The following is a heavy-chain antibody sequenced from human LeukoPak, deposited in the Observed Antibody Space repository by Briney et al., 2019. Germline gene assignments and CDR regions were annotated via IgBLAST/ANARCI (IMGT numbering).Heavy chain of an antibody. V-gene: IGHV3-23*01. J-gene: IGHJ4*02. Sequence: GSLRLSCEASGFSFSGYAMSWVRQAPGKGLDWVSGVSDSGVNTYYADSVKGRFTISRDNSKNTLYLQMNSLRAEDTAVYYCAKDPGYNWNHLGFDYWGQGTLVTVSS. CDR2: VSDSGVNT. CDR3: AKDPGYNWNHLGFDY. CDR1: GFSFSGYA. D-gene: IGHD1-14*01.